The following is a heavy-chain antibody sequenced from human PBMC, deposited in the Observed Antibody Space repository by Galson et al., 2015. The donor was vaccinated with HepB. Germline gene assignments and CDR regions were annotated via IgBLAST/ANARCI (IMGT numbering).Heavy chain of an antibody. CDR3: ARAGVLWFGELFGGMDV. D-gene: IGHD3-10*01. CDR1: GFTFSSYA. V-gene: IGHV3-30*04. CDR2: ISYDGSNK. J-gene: IGHJ6*02. Sequence: SLRLSCAASGFTFSSYAMHWVRQAPGKGLEWVAVISYDGSNKYYADSVKGRFTISRDNSKNTLYLQMNSLRAEDTAVYYCARAGVLWFGELFGGMDVWGQGTTVTVSS.